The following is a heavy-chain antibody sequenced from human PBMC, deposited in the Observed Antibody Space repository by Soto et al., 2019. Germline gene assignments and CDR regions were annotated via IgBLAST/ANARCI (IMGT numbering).Heavy chain of an antibody. J-gene: IGHJ4*02. CDR1: EGTFNSYA. Sequence: QAQVVQYGAEVRKPGSSVKLSCKASEGTFNSYAIAWVRQAPGQGLEWMGGIIPYYNTLNYAQKFQDRVTINADDSTNTVYMELSSLRSDDTAVYFCASGASRWYPYFFDSWAQGNLVTVSA. D-gene: IGHD6-13*01. CDR3: ASGASRWYPYFFDS. V-gene: IGHV1-69*01. CDR2: IIPYYNTL.